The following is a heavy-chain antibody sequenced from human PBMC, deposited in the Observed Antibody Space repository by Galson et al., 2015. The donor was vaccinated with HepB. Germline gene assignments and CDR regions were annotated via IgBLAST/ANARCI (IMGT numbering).Heavy chain of an antibody. V-gene: IGHV3-30-3*01. Sequence: SLRLSCAASGFTFSSYAMRWVRQAPGKGLEWVAVISYDGSNKYYADSVKGRFTISRDNSKNTLYLQMNSLRAEDTAVYYCARGLGYYYYYYGMDVWGQGTTVTVSS. J-gene: IGHJ6*02. CDR2: ISYDGSNK. CDR3: ARGLGYYYYYYGMDV. D-gene: IGHD5-12*01. CDR1: GFTFSSYA.